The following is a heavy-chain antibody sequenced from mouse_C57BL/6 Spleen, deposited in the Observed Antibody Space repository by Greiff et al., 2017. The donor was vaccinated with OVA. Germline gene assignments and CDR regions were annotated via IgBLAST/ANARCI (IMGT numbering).Heavy chain of an antibody. CDR2: IRNKANNHAT. V-gene: IGHV6-6*01. CDR1: GFTFSDAW. CDR3: TRLGRAMDY. D-gene: IGHD4-1*01. Sequence: EVKLVESGGGLVQPGGSMKLSCAASGFTFSDAWMDWVRQSPEKGLEWVAEIRNKANNHATYYAESVKGRFTISRDDSKSSVYLQMNSLRAEDTGIYYCTRLGRAMDYWGQGTSVTVSS. J-gene: IGHJ4*01.